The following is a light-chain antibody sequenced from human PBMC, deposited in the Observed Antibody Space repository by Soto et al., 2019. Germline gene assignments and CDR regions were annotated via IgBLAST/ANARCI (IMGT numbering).Light chain of an antibody. V-gene: IGKV3-15*01. CDR2: GAS. CDR3: QQYNKWPPLT. Sequence: EIVMTQSPATLSVSPGERATLSCRASQSVSSNLAWYQQKPGQAPRLLIDGASTRATGIPARFSGSGSGTEFTLTLISLQSEDFAVYYCQQYNKWPPLTFGGGTKVEIK. J-gene: IGKJ4*01. CDR1: QSVSSN.